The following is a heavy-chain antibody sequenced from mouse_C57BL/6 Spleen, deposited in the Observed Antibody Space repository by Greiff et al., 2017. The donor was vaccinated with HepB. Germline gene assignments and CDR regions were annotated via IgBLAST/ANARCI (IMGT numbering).Heavy chain of an antibody. CDR1: GFTFSDYG. Sequence: DVHLVESGGGLVKPGGSLKLSCAASGFTFSDYGMHWVRQAPEKGLEWVAYISSGSSTIYYADTVKGRFTISRDNAKNTLFLQMTSLRSEDTAMYYCARSLYGNYPYYYAMDYWGQGTSVTVSS. V-gene: IGHV5-17*01. CDR2: ISSGSSTI. D-gene: IGHD2-1*01. CDR3: ARSLYGNYPYYYAMDY. J-gene: IGHJ4*01.